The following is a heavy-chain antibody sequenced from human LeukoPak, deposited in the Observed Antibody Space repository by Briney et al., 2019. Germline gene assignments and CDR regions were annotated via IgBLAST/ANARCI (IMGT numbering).Heavy chain of an antibody. Sequence: PGGSLRLSCAASGFTFTNHYMDWVRQAPGMGLEWIARTTNTPNAYTTAYAASVRRRFNVSRDDSKSLLHLQMSSLKTDDTAVYYCGRDTATAIDYWGRGTLVTVSS. V-gene: IGHV3-72*01. J-gene: IGHJ4*02. CDR1: GFTFTNHY. CDR3: GRDTATAIDY. CDR2: TTNTPNAYTT. D-gene: IGHD5-18*01.